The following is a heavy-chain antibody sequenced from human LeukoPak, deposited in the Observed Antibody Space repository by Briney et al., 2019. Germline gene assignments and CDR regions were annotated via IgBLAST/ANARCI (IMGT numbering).Heavy chain of an antibody. CDR2: INPNGGDA. CDR3: VRVGFTTSWSNFDY. V-gene: IGHV1-2*06. D-gene: IGHD2-2*01. Sequence: GASVKVSCKAAGYNFPAYFMHWVRQAPGRGLEWMGRINPNGGDANYAQKFQGRVTMASDTSISTAYMELNSLMSDDTAVYYCVRVGFTTSWSNFDYWGQGTLVTVSS. CDR1: GYNFPAYF. J-gene: IGHJ4*02.